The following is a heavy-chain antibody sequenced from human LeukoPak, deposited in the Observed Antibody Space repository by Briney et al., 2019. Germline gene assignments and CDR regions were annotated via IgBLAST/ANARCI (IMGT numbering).Heavy chain of an antibody. J-gene: IGHJ4*02. CDR1: GASISSYY. D-gene: IGHD4-17*01. V-gene: IGHV4-4*07. Sequence: SETLSLTCTVSGASISSYYWSWIRQPAGKGLEWIGRIYVSGSTTYNPSLESRVTMSLDTSKNQISLKVSSVTAADTAVYGDYSHFDYWGQGTLVTVSS. CDR2: IYVSGST. CDR3: YSHFDY.